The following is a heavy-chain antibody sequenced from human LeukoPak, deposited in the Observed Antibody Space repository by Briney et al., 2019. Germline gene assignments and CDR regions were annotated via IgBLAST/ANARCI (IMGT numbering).Heavy chain of an antibody. CDR2: VYASGNT. CDR1: GGSITPYY. CDR3: ARGNRGYEIFDY. Sequence: PSETLSLTCTVSGGSITPYYWSWIRQPAGKGLEWIGRVYASGNTKYNPSLKSRVTMSVDTSKSQVSLNMTSATAADTAVYFCARGNRGYEIFDYWGQGALVTVSS. D-gene: IGHD5-12*01. V-gene: IGHV4-4*07. J-gene: IGHJ4*02.